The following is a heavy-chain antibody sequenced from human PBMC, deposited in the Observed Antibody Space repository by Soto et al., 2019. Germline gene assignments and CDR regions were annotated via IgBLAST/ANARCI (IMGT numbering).Heavy chain of an antibody. V-gene: IGHV1-24*01. CDR1: GYTLTELS. CDR3: AAGVVPYGMDV. Sequence: AAVKVSCKVSGYTLTELSMHWVRQPPGKGLEWMGGFDPEDAETIYARRFQGRVTMTEDTSADTAYMELSSLRSEDTAVYYCAAGVVPYGMDVWGQGTTVTVSS. D-gene: IGHD2-15*01. J-gene: IGHJ6*02. CDR2: FDPEDAET.